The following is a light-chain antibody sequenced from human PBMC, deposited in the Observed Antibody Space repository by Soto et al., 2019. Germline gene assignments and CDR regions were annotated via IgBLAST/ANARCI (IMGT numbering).Light chain of an antibody. J-gene: IGKJ2*01. V-gene: IGKV3-20*01. Sequence: EIVLTQSPGTLSLSPGESATLSCRANQVVSSSYLAWYQQKPGQAPRLLIYHASDRATGVPDRFSGSGSGTDFALTITRLKPEDFALFYCQQYGTFPFSFGQGTKLEIK. CDR1: QVVSSSY. CDR2: HAS. CDR3: QQYGTFPFS.